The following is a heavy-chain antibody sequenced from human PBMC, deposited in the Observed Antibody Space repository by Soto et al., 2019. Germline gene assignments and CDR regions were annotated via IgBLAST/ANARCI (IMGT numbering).Heavy chain of an antibody. Sequence: PGGSLRLSCAASGFTFSSNWIHWVRQAPGKGLVWVSRINSDGSITSYADSVKGQFTISRDNAKNTLYLQMNSLRADDTAVYYCARGSSSWYVSFDYWGQGILVTVSS. D-gene: IGHD6-13*01. J-gene: IGHJ4*02. CDR1: GFTFSSNW. CDR2: INSDGSIT. CDR3: ARGSSSWYVSFDY. V-gene: IGHV3-74*01.